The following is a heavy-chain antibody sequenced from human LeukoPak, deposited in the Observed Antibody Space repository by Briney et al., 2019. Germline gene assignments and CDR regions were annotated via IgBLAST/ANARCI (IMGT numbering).Heavy chain of an antibody. Sequence: GGSLRLSCAASGFTFSSSAMSWVRQAPGKGLEWVSAISNNGGYTYYADSVQGRFTISRDNSKSTLCLQMNSLRAEDTAVYYCAKGGDGYNPIVDYWGQGTLVTVSS. CDR1: GFTFSSSA. V-gene: IGHV3-23*01. CDR3: AKGGDGYNPIVDY. CDR2: ISNNGGYT. J-gene: IGHJ4*02. D-gene: IGHD5-24*01.